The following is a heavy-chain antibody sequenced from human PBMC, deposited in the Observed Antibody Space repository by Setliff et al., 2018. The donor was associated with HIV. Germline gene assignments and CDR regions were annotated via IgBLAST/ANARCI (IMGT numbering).Heavy chain of an antibody. CDR3: ARDWELDYFDY. Sequence: LSLTCTVSGGSISSGNYYWNWIRQPAGKGLGWIGRIYTSGRTNYNPSLKSRVTISVDTSKNQFSLKLSSVSAADTAVYYCARDWELDYFDYWGQGILVTVSS. D-gene: IGHD1-1*01. V-gene: IGHV4-61*02. J-gene: IGHJ4*02. CDR1: GGSISSGNYY. CDR2: IYTSGRT.